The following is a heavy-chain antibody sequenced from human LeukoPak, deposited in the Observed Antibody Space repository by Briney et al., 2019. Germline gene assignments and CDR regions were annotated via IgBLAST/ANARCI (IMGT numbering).Heavy chain of an antibody. CDR2: INGDGSLN. J-gene: IGHJ6*03. CDR3: ARDLNYYYYMDV. CDR1: GFTFSTSW. Sequence: GGSLRLSCAASGFTFSTSWMTWVRQAPGKGLEWVANINGDGSLNGHVASVKGRFTISRDNAKNSVYLQMISLRDEDTAVYYCARDLNYYYYMDVWGKGTTVTVSS. V-gene: IGHV3-7*01.